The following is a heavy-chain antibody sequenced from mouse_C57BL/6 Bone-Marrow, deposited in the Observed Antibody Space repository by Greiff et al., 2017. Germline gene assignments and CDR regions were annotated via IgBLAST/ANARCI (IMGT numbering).Heavy chain of an antibody. V-gene: IGHV1-62-2*01. CDR2: FYPGSGSI. Sequence: VKLQESGAELVKPGASVKLSCKASGYIFTEYTIHWVKQRSGQGLEWIGWFYPGSGSIKYNERFKDKATLTADKSSNTVYMELSRLTSEDSAVYFWARHERYDDYEGYFDYWGQGTTLTVSS. D-gene: IGHD2-4*01. CDR3: ARHERYDDYEGYFDY. CDR1: GYIFTEYT. J-gene: IGHJ2*01.